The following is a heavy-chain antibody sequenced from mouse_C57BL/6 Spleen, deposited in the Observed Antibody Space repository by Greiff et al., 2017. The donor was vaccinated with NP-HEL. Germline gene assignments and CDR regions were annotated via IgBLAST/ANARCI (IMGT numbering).Heavy chain of an antibody. Sequence: EVQLVESGPGLVKPSQSLSLTCSVTGYSITSGYYWNWIRQFPGNKLEWMGYISYDGSNNYNPSLKNRISITRDTSKNQFFLKLNSVTTEDTATYYCAREGDYGSSYHWYFDVWGTGTTVTVSS. V-gene: IGHV3-6*01. CDR2: ISYDGSN. CDR3: AREGDYGSSYHWYFDV. J-gene: IGHJ1*03. CDR1: GYSITSGYY. D-gene: IGHD1-1*01.